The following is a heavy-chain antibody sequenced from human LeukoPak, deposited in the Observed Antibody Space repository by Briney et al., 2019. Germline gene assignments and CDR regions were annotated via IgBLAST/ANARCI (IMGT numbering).Heavy chain of an antibody. J-gene: IGHJ5*02. CDR1: GFTFSTYV. D-gene: IGHD3-3*01. CDR3: ARDRGPWSGVFGVVIGT. Sequence: GRSLRLSCAASGFTFSTYVMHWVRQAPGKGLEWVAVISYDGSNKNYADSVKGRFTISRDTSKNTLYLQMNSLRTEDTAVYYCARDRGPWSGVFGVVIGTWGQGTLVTVSS. V-gene: IGHV3-30*04. CDR2: ISYDGSNK.